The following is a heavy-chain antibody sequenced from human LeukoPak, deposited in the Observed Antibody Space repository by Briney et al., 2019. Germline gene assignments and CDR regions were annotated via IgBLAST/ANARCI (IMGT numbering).Heavy chain of an antibody. V-gene: IGHV4-59*08. D-gene: IGHD6-19*01. CDR1: GGSISSYY. Sequence: SETLSLTCTVSGGSISSYYWSWFRQPPGKRREWIGYIFYSGSTNYNPSLKSRVTISVDTSKNQFSLKLGSVTAADTAVYYCARHTSGRDYFDYWGQGTLVTVSS. CDR2: IFYSGST. CDR3: ARHTSGRDYFDY. J-gene: IGHJ4*02.